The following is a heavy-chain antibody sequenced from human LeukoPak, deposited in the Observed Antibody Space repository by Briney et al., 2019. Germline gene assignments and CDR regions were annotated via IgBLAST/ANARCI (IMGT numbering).Heavy chain of an antibody. D-gene: IGHD3-10*01. Sequence: GRSLRLSCAASGFTFSSYAMHWVRQAPGKGLEWVAVISYDGSNKYYADSVKGRFTISRDNSKNTLYLQMNSLRAEDTAVYYCARDPESITMVFDYWGQGTLVTGSS. V-gene: IGHV3-30-3*01. CDR3: ARDPESITMVFDY. CDR2: ISYDGSNK. J-gene: IGHJ4*02. CDR1: GFTFSSYA.